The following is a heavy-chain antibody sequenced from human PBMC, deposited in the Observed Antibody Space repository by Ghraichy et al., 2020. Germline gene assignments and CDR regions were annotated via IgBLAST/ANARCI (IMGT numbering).Heavy chain of an antibody. CDR1: GGSVSSGSYY. CDR3: ARDFRRSTHSSGWYPYYYYYMDV. D-gene: IGHD6-19*01. V-gene: IGHV4-61*01. CDR2: IYYSGST. Sequence: SETLSLTCTVSGGSVSSGSYYWSWIRQPPGKGLEWIGYIYYSGSTNYNPSLKSRVTISVDTSKNQFSLKLSSVTAADTAVYYCARDFRRSTHSSGWYPYYYYYMDVWGKGTTVTVSS. J-gene: IGHJ6*03.